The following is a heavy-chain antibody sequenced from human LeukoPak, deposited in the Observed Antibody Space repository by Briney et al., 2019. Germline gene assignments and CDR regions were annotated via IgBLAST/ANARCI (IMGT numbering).Heavy chain of an antibody. CDR2: INHSGST. Sequence: SETLSLTCAVYSGSFSGYYWSWIRQPPGKGLEWIGEINHSGSTNYNPSLKSRVTISVDTSKNQFSLKLSSVTAADTAVYYCARVVVAATVYFDYWGQGTLVTVSS. J-gene: IGHJ4*02. D-gene: IGHD2-15*01. CDR1: SGSFSGYY. V-gene: IGHV4-34*01. CDR3: ARVVVAATVYFDY.